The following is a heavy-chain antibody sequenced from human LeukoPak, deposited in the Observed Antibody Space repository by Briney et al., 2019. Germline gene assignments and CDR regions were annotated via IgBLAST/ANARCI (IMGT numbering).Heavy chain of an antibody. CDR3: TYGDYPLTY. J-gene: IGHJ4*02. CDR1: GLTVTNNY. Sequence: PGGSLRLSCAASGLTVTNNYWNWVRQPSGKGPEWISLIYSNRDTRYADSVKGRFTFSRDNSKNTLYLQMNSLRAEDTAVYYCTYGDYPLTYWGQGTLVSVSS. V-gene: IGHV3-66*01. D-gene: IGHD4-17*01. CDR2: IYSNRDT.